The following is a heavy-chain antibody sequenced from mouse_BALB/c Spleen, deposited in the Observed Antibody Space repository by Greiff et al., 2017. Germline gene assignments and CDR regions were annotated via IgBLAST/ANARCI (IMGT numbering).Heavy chain of an antibody. CDR1: GFTFSDYY. CDR3: AREGVRRSWFAY. D-gene: IGHD2-14*01. Sequence: EVMLVESGGGLVKPGGSLKLSCAASGFTFSDYYMYWVRQTPEKRLEWVATISDGGSYTYYPDSVKGRFTISRDNAKNNLYLQMSSLKSEDTAMYYCAREGVRRSWFAYWGQGTLVTVSA. CDR2: ISDGGSYT. J-gene: IGHJ3*01. V-gene: IGHV5-4*02.